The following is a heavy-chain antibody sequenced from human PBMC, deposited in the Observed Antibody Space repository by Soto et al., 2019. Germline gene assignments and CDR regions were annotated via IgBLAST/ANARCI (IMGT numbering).Heavy chain of an antibody. CDR3: ARQGPYGMDV. CDR2: IYYTGST. Sequence: SETLSLTCTVSGGSVSSHYWSWIRQPPGKGLEWIGYIYYTGSTYYNPSLKSRVIISVDTSKNQFSLKLSSVTAADTAVYYCARQGPYGMDVWGQGTTVTVSS. J-gene: IGHJ6*02. V-gene: IGHV4-59*08. CDR1: GGSVSSHY.